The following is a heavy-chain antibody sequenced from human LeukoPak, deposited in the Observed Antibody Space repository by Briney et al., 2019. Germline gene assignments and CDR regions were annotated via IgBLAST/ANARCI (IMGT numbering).Heavy chain of an antibody. J-gene: IGHJ4*02. Sequence: SETLSLTCTVSGGSISSYYWSWIRQPPGKGLEWIGYIYYSGSTNYNPSLKSRVTISLDTSKNQFSLKLSSVTAADTAVYYCARDGIAAGYDYWGQGTLVTVSS. CDR2: IYYSGST. CDR1: GGSISSYY. CDR3: ARDGIAAGYDY. D-gene: IGHD6-13*01. V-gene: IGHV4-59*12.